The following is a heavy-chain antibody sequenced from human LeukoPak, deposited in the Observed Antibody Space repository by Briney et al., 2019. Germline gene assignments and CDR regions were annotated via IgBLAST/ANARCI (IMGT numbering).Heavy chain of an antibody. D-gene: IGHD6-19*01. CDR2: ISGSGGTS. Sequence: GSLRLSCAASGFIFSNYAMKWVRQAPGKGLEWVSAISGSGGTSYYADSVKGRFTISRDNSMDTLYLQMNSLRAEDMAVYYCAKEGQGYTSGWYLSWFDFWGQGTLVTVSS. V-gene: IGHV3-23*01. J-gene: IGHJ5*01. CDR1: GFIFSNYA. CDR3: AKEGQGYTSGWYLSWFDF.